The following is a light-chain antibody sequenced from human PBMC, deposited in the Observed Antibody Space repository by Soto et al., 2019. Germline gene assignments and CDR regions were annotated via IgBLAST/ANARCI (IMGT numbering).Light chain of an antibody. CDR3: QQYGSSPIT. CDR1: QSISLW. Sequence: DIQMTQSPSTLSASVGDRVTITCRASQSISLWLAWYQQKPGKAPKLLIYDASSLESGVPSRFSGSGSGTDFTLTISRLEPEDFAVYYCQQYGSSPITFGQGTRLEIK. CDR2: DAS. V-gene: IGKV1-5*01. J-gene: IGKJ5*01.